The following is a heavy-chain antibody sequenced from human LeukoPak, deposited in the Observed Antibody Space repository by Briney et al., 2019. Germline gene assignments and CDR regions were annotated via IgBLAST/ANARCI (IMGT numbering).Heavy chain of an antibody. V-gene: IGHV3-48*03. Sequence: GGSLRLSCSASGFTFSTYAMHWVRQAPGKGLEWVSYIGSDETTIYYADSVKGRFSVSRDNAKKSMYLQMNNLRAEDTALYYCARDLGAHVGLDLDYWGQGTLVTVSS. CDR1: GFTFSTYA. CDR3: ARDLGAHVGLDLDY. D-gene: IGHD3-16*01. CDR2: IGSDETTI. J-gene: IGHJ4*02.